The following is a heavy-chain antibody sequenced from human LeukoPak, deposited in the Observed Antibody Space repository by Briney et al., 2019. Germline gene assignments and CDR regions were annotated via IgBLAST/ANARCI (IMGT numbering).Heavy chain of an antibody. D-gene: IGHD3-9*01. CDR2: IYRSGST. J-gene: IGHJ5*02. CDR1: GGSISSSNW. V-gene: IGHV4-4*02. Sequence: SETLSLTCAVSGGSISSSNWWSWVRQPPGKGLEWIGEIYRSGSTNYNPSLKSRVTISVDKSKNQFSLKLSSVTAADTAVYYCARFETYYDILTGYLNWFDPWGQGTLVTVSS. CDR3: ARFETYYDILTGYLNWFDP.